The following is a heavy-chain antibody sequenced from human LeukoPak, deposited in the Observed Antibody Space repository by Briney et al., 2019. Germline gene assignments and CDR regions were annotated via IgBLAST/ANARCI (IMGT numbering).Heavy chain of an antibody. CDR1: GGSSSNYY. D-gene: IGHD3-10*01. CDR2: ISYSGST. V-gene: IGHV4-59*08. J-gene: IGHJ2*01. CDR3: ARRSYFDL. Sequence: SETLSLTCTVSGGSSSNYYWSWIRQPPGKGLEWIGYISYSGSTNYNPSLKSRVTISVNTSKNQFSLKLSSVTAAVTAVYYCARRSYFDLWGRGTLVTVSS.